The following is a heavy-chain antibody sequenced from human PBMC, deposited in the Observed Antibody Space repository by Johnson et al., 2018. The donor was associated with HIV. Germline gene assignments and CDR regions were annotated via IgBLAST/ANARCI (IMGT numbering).Heavy chain of an antibody. CDR3: ARVVTMIVVDGGIEAFDI. CDR1: GFTFSNYG. CDR2: VWYDGSNE. Sequence: QVQLVESGGGVVQPGRSLRLSCAASGFTFSNYGMHWVRQAPGKGLDWVAVVWYDGSNEYYADSVKGRFTISRDNSKNTLYLQMNTLRAEDTALYYCARVVTMIVVDGGIEAFDIWGQGTMVTVSS. V-gene: IGHV3-33*01. D-gene: IGHD3-22*01. J-gene: IGHJ3*02.